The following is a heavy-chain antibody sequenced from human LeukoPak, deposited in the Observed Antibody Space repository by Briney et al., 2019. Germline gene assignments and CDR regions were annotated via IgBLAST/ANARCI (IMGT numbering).Heavy chain of an antibody. CDR1: GFTFSSYW. V-gene: IGHV3-74*01. Sequence: GGSLRLSCAGSGFTFSSYWMHWVRQAPGKGLVRVSRINSDGSSTSYADSVKGRFTISRDNAKNTLYLQMNSLRAEDTAVYYCARDHSGIYDAFDIWGQGTMVTVS. J-gene: IGHJ3*02. CDR2: INSDGSST. CDR3: ARDHSGIYDAFDI. D-gene: IGHD1-26*01.